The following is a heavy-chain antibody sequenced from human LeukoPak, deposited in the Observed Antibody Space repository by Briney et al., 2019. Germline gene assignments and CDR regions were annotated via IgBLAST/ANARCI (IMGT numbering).Heavy chain of an antibody. J-gene: IGHJ4*02. CDR2: ISSSSSYT. CDR3: ARGDSMITFGGVIVIPEY. V-gene: IGHV3-11*06. CDR1: GFTFSDYY. D-gene: IGHD3-16*02. Sequence: GGSLRLSCAASGFTFSDYYMSWIRQAPGKGLEWVSYISSSSSYTNYADSVKGRFTISRDNAKNSLCLQMNSLRAEDTAVYYCARGDSMITFGGVIVIPEYWGQGTLVTVSS.